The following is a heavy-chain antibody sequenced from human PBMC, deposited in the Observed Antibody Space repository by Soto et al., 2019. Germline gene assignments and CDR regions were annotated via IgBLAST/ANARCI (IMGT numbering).Heavy chain of an antibody. CDR3: AKGRGGSGSLTPRVDF. D-gene: IGHD3-10*01. Sequence: EVQLLESGGGLVQPGGSLRLSCAASGFTVNNYAMTWARQAPGKGLAWVSAISGGGDTTSYADSVKGRFTVSRDGSKNTLYLQMSSLRAEDTALYYCAKGRGGSGSLTPRVDFWGQGTLVTVSS. CDR1: GFTVNNYA. V-gene: IGHV3-23*01. J-gene: IGHJ4*02. CDR2: ISGGGDTT.